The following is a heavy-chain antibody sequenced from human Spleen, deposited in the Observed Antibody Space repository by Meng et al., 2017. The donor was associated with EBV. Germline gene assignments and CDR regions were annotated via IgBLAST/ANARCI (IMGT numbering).Heavy chain of an antibody. J-gene: IGHJ4*02. CDR1: GVSVTSGTYH. CDR3: AKSRSSTPGVVDY. CDR2: IYDTGTT. D-gene: IGHD3-10*01. Sequence: VQLHEPAPGLVQPSEPSAPTVTVSGVSVTSGTYHWSWIRQSPGKGLEWIGYIYDTGTTIYNPSLKSRVSIFLETSKNLFSLKLNSVTTADTAVYYCAKSRSSTPGVVDYWGQGTLVTVSS. V-gene: IGHV4-61*01.